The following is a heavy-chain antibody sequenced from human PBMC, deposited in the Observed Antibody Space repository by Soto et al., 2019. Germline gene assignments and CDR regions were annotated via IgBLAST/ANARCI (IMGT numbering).Heavy chain of an antibody. D-gene: IGHD6-13*01. CDR3: AKGSIAAAGTNCYFDL. Sequence: EVQLLESGGGLVQPGGSLRLSCAASGFTFSSYAMSWVRQAPGKGLEWVSAISGSGGSTYYADSVKGRFTISRDNSKNTMYLQMHRMRGEGAAVYYWAKGSIAAAGTNCYFDLWGRGTLVTVSS. CDR1: GFTFSSYA. J-gene: IGHJ2*01. CDR2: ISGSGGST. V-gene: IGHV3-23*01.